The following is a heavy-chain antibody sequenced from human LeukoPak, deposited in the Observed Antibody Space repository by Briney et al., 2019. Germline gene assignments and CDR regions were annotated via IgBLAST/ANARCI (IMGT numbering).Heavy chain of an antibody. CDR3: AKDGGIAEAGGWFDP. CDR1: GFTFSSYA. V-gene: IGHV3-23*01. CDR2: ISAGGGSP. D-gene: IGHD6-13*01. J-gene: IGHJ5*02. Sequence: PGGSLRLSCAASGFTFSSYAMSWVRQAPGKGLEWVSAISAGGGSPYYADSVEGRFTISRDNSKNTLYLQMNSLRAEDTAVYYCAKDGGIAEAGGWFDPWGQGTLVTVSS.